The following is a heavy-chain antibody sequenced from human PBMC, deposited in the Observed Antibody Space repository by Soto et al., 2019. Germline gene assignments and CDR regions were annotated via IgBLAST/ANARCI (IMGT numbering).Heavy chain of an antibody. CDR1: GGSISSGGYS. D-gene: IGHD3-22*01. CDR3: ARTSYYDSTGYHNLDV. J-gene: IGHJ6*02. Sequence: SETLSLTCTVSGGSISSGGYSWSWIRQPPGKGLEWIGYIYHSGSTYYNPSLKSRVTISVDRSKNQFSLKLNSVNAADTADYYCARTSYYDSTGYHNLDVWGPGTTVTVSS. V-gene: IGHV4-30-2*01. CDR2: IYHSGST.